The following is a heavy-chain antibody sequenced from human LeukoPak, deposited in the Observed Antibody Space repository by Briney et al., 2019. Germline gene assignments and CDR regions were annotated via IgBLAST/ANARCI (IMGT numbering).Heavy chain of an antibody. CDR2: IYPGDSDT. J-gene: IGHJ4*02. D-gene: IGHD5-24*01. CDR3: ATRSDGYSQFDF. V-gene: IGHV5-51*01. CDR1: EYNFTSYW. Sequence: GESLKISCKASEYNFTSYWIGWGRQMPGKGLEWMGIIYPGDSDTSSSPSFQSQVTISADNSRSTAYLQWSRLKASDSAIYYCATRSDGYSQFDFWGQGTLVTVSS.